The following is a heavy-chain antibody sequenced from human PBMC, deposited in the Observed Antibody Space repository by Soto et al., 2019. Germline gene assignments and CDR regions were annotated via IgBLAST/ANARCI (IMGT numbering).Heavy chain of an antibody. J-gene: IGHJ4*02. D-gene: IGHD6-6*01. CDR2: IIPIFGTA. CDR1: GGTFSSYA. Sequence: QVQLVQSGAEVKKPGSSVKVSCKASGGTFSSYAISWVRQAPGQGLDWMGGIIPIFGTANYAQKFQGRVTITADESTSTAYMELSSLRAEDTAVYYCARVGDSSSSHSYYFDYWGQGTLVTVSS. V-gene: IGHV1-69*01. CDR3: ARVGDSSSSHSYYFDY.